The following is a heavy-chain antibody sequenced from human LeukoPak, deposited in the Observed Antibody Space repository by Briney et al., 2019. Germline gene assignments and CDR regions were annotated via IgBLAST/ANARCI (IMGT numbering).Heavy chain of an antibody. D-gene: IGHD2-2*01. CDR1: GFTFSDSA. CDR3: TTEDIVVVPAALDY. CDR2: IRSKANGYAT. J-gene: IGHJ4*02. V-gene: IGHV3-73*01. Sequence: SGGSLRLSCAASGFTFSDSAMHRVRQASGRGLEWVGRIRSKANGYATAYAASVKGRFTISRDESKNTAYLQMNSLKTEDTAVYYCTTEDIVVVPAALDYWGQGTLVTVSS.